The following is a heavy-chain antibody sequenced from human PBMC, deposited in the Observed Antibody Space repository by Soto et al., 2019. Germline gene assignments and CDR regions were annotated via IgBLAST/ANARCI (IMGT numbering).Heavy chain of an antibody. J-gene: IGHJ4*02. Sequence: VGSLSLCCAASGFTFSGYGRSWVRQAPGKGLEWVSAITGSGGDIYDADSVKGLVTTSRDNYKNALYLQMNSLRGEDTAVYYCAKDPLIEAAGYFDSWGQGALVTLSS. V-gene: IGHV3-23*01. CDR3: AKDPLIEAAGYFDS. CDR2: ITGSGGDI. CDR1: GFTFSGYG. D-gene: IGHD6-13*01.